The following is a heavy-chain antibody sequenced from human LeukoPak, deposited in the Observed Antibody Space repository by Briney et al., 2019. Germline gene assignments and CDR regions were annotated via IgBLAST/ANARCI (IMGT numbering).Heavy chain of an antibody. D-gene: IGHD3-22*01. V-gene: IGHV1-46*03. J-gene: IGHJ4*02. Sequence: ASVKVSCKASGDTFTSYYMHWVRQAPGQGLEWMGIINPSGGSTNYAQKFQGRVTMTRDTSASTVYMELSRLKSDDTAVYYCAKYYYDSYEGYYFDYWGQGTLVTVSS. CDR2: INPSGGST. CDR3: AKYYYDSYEGYYFDY. CDR1: GDTFTSYY.